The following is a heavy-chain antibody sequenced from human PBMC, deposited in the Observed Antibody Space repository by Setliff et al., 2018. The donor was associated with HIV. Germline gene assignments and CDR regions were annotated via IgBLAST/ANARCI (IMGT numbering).Heavy chain of an antibody. CDR2: IYYSGST. CDR3: ARYSPRGYTLTGPY. CDR1: GGSVSSGSYY. V-gene: IGHV4-61*01. J-gene: IGHJ4*02. Sequence: SETLSLTCTVSGGSVSSGSYYWSWIRQPPGKGLEWIGYIYYSGSTKHNPSLKSRVTIALDTSKNQFSLKLTSVTAADTAVYYCARYSPRGYTLTGPYWGQGTLVTVSS. D-gene: IGHD6-25*01.